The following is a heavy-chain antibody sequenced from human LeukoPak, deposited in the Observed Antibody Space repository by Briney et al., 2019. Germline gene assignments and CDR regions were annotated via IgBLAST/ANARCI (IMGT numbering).Heavy chain of an antibody. Sequence: PGGPLRLSCAASGFTFSSYAMSWVRQAPGKGLEWVSIIYNDGSTYYADSMKGRFTIPRDNSKNTLYLQVNSMRAEDTAMYYCARNILFAFDIWGQGTMVTVSS. D-gene: IGHD2/OR15-2a*01. J-gene: IGHJ3*02. CDR1: GFTFSSYA. V-gene: IGHV3-53*01. CDR2: IYNDGST. CDR3: ARNILFAFDI.